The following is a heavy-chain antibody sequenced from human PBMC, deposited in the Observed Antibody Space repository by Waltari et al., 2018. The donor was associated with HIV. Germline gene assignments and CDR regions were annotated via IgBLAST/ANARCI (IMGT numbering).Heavy chain of an antibody. CDR3: AKGDSQDYYYYGMDV. CDR2: ISDIGGST. CDR1: GFTFSRYA. J-gene: IGHJ6*02. Sequence: EVQLLESGGGLVQPGGSLRLSCAASGFTFSRYAMTCVRQAPGKGLEWVSAISDIGGSTYYADSVKGRFTISRDNSKNTLYLQMKSLRTEDTAVFYCAKGDSQDYYYYGMDVWGQGTTVTVSS. D-gene: IGHD4-4*01. V-gene: IGHV3-23*01.